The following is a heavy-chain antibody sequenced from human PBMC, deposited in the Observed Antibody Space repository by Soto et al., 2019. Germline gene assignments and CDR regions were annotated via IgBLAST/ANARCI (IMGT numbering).Heavy chain of an antibody. CDR1: GFTFSIFA. Sequence: GGSLRLSCAASGFTFSIFAMSWVRQSPGKGLEWVSTISGSGGSTYYTDAVKGRFTISRDNSMGTLYLQMKSLRVEDTAIYYCAKEVSLGSTVDLGYWGQGALVTVSS. J-gene: IGHJ4*02. D-gene: IGHD7-27*01. V-gene: IGHV3-23*01. CDR2: ISGSGGST. CDR3: AKEVSLGSTVDLGY.